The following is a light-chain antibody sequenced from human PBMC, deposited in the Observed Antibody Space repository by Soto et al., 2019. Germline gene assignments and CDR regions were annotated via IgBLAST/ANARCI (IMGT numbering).Light chain of an antibody. Sequence: DIVLTQSPATVSLSPGERVTLYCRASQSISSHLAWYQQKPGQAPRLLISDASNRASGIPARFSGSGSGTDFTLTINSLEPEDFAVYYCQQRSSWPITFGQGTRLE. CDR1: QSISSH. CDR3: QQRSSWPIT. J-gene: IGKJ5*01. CDR2: DAS. V-gene: IGKV3-11*01.